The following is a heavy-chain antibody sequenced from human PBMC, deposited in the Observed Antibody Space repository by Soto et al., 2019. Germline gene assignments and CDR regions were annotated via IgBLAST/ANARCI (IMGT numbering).Heavy chain of an antibody. CDR2: INWDGGST. CDR3: GKDSASSGWYCFDY. D-gene: IGHD6-19*01. J-gene: IGHJ4*02. CDR1: GFTFSDYT. Sequence: PGGSLRLSCAASGFTFSDYTMHWVRQAPGKGLEWVSLINWDGGSTYYADSVKGRFTISRDNSKNSLYLQMNSLRTEDTAFHYCGKDSASSGWYCFDYWGQGTLVTVSS. V-gene: IGHV3-43*01.